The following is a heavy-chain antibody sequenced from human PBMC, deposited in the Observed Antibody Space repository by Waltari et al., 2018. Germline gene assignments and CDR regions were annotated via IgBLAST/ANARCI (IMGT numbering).Heavy chain of an antibody. CDR1: GGSSSSHS. D-gene: IGHD5-18*01. V-gene: IGHV4-59*08. J-gene: IGHJ1*01. Sequence: QVRLQESGPGLVKPSETLSLTCTVSGGSSSSHSWSWVRQSPGKGLDWIGSLFDSGNTKYNPSLKSRVTISLDTSKNQFSLNLNSVTAADTAVYYCARGTGHFDSNGRTAEYLQDWGQGTPVTVSS. CDR2: LFDSGNT. CDR3: ARGTGHFDSNGRTAEYLQD.